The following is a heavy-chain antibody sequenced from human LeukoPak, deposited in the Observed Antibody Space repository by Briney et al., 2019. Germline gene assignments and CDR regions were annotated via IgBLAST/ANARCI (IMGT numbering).Heavy chain of an antibody. Sequence: ASVKVSCKVSGYTFTDYYMHWVRQAPGQGLEWMGWINTNTGNPTYAQGFTGRFVFSLDTSVSTAYLQISSLKAEDSAVYYCARRRDMLFYYMVVWGKGTTVTVSS. J-gene: IGHJ6*03. D-gene: IGHD2-8*01. CDR3: ARRRDMLFYYMVV. V-gene: IGHV7-4-1*02. CDR1: GYTFTDYY. CDR2: INTNTGNP.